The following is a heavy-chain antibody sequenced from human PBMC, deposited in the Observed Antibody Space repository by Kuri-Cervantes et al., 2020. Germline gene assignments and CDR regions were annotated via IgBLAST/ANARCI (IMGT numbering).Heavy chain of an antibody. CDR2: INPNSGGT. CDR3: ARGSTGWPYYFDY. Sequence: ASVKVSCKASGYIFTDYYMHWVRQAPGQELGWMGRINPNSGGTNYAQKFQGWVTMTRDTSATTAYLELSSLRSEDTAVYYCARGSTGWPYYFDYWGQGTLVTVSS. V-gene: IGHV1/OR15-1*04. CDR1: GYIFTDYY. J-gene: IGHJ4*02. D-gene: IGHD6-19*01.